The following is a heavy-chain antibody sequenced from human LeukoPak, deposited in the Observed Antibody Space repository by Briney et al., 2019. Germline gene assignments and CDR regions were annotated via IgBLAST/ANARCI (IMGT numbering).Heavy chain of an antibody. V-gene: IGHV3-23*01. CDR2: ISGSGDTT. Sequence: PGGSLRLSCAASEFTFSSYAMNWGRQAPGKGLEWVSTISGSGDTTYYADSVKGRFTISRDQSNNTVFLQMNSLRAGDTAVYYCAKALRAPHRPVYSYYYMDVWGKGTTVTVSS. J-gene: IGHJ6*03. CDR1: EFTFSSYA. CDR3: AKALRAPHRPVYSYYYMDV.